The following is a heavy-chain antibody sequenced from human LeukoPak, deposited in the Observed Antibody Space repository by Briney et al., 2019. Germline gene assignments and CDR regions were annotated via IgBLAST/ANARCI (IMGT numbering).Heavy chain of an antibody. CDR3: ARVETEGSSWYGVHYFDY. Sequence: SETLSLTCTVSGYSINNGYYWGWIRQPPGKGLEWIGSIYHSGSTHYNPSLKSRVTISVDTSKNHFSLKLSSVTATDTAVYYCARVETEGSSWYGVHYFDYWGQKTLVTVSS. CDR1: GYSINNGYY. CDR2: IYHSGST. J-gene: IGHJ4*02. V-gene: IGHV4-38-2*02. D-gene: IGHD6-13*01.